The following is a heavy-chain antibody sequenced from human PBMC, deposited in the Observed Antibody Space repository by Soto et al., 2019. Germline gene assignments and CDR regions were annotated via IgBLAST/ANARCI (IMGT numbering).Heavy chain of an antibody. D-gene: IGHD6-19*01. CDR3: ARASGYSSGWGPSRTYYYGMDV. Sequence: PGGSLRLSCAASGFTFSSYGMHWVRQAPGKGLEWVAVIWYDGSNKYYADSVKGRFTISRDNSKNTLYLQMNSLRAEDTAVYYGARASGYSSGWGPSRTYYYGMDVWGQGTTVTVSS. V-gene: IGHV3-33*01. CDR2: IWYDGSNK. J-gene: IGHJ6*02. CDR1: GFTFSSYG.